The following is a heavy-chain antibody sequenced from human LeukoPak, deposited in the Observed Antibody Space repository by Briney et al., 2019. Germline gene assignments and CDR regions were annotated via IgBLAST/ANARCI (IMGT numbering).Heavy chain of an antibody. Sequence: GGSLRLSCAASGFTFSSYSMNWVRQGPGKGLEWVSSSSSSSSYIYYADSVKGRFTISRDNAKNSLYLQMNSLRAEDTAVYYCARELDDSSGYYFYLGYWGQGTLVTVSS. J-gene: IGHJ4*02. CDR2: SSSSSSYI. CDR3: ARELDDSSGYYFYLGY. V-gene: IGHV3-21*01. D-gene: IGHD3-22*01. CDR1: GFTFSSYS.